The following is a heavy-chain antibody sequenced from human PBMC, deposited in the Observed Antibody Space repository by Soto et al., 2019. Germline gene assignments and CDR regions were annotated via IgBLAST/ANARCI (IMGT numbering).Heavy chain of an antibody. Sequence: SATLSLTCTVSGGSISSRDSYWVWIRQPPGKGLEWIGSFHYSGSTYYNPSLKSRVTISVDTSKNQLSLRVTSVTAADTAVYYCARGFGRSHFDYWGQGTLVTVSS. CDR1: GGSISSRDSY. CDR2: FHYSGST. D-gene: IGHD3-16*01. CDR3: ARGFGRSHFDY. J-gene: IGHJ4*02. V-gene: IGHV4-39*01.